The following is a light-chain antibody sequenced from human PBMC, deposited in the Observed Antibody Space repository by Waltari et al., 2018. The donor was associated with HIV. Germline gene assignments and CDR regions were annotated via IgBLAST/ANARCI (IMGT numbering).Light chain of an antibody. CDR2: DAS. CDR3: QQYGGSPPIT. CDR1: QTVTNNY. J-gene: IGKJ5*01. Sequence: EIVLTQSPGTLALSPGERVPLSCRARQTVTNNYIAWYQQKPGHAPRLLIYDASSRATGIPDRFSGSVSGTEFTLTVSRLEPEDFAVYYCQQYGGSPPITFGQGTRLDIK. V-gene: IGKV3-20*01.